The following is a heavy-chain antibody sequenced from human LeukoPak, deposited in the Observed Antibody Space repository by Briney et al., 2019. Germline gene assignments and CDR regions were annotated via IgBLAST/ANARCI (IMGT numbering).Heavy chain of an antibody. CDR2: IYYSGST. CDR3: ARDTPSTGYDY. CDR1: GGSISSYY. J-gene: IGHJ4*02. D-gene: IGHD1-14*01. V-gene: IGHV4-59*01. Sequence: PSETLSLTCTVSGGSISSYYWSWIRQPPGKGLEWIGYIYYSGSTNYNPSLKNRVTISVDTSKNQFSLKLSSVTAADTAVYYCARDTPSTGYDYWGQGTLVTVSS.